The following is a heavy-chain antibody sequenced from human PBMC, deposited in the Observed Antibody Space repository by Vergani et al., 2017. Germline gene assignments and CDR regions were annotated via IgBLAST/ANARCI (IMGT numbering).Heavy chain of an antibody. Sequence: VQLVQSGAEVKKPGESLKISCKGSGYSFTSYYMHWVRQAPGQGLEWMGIINPSGGSTSYAQKFQGRVTMTRDTSTSTVYMELRSLRSDDTAVYYCARTPRRGYSYGPSGYWGQGTLVTVSS. D-gene: IGHD5-18*01. V-gene: IGHV1-46*01. CDR2: INPSGGST. CDR1: GYSFTSYY. CDR3: ARTPRRGYSYGPSGY. J-gene: IGHJ4*02.